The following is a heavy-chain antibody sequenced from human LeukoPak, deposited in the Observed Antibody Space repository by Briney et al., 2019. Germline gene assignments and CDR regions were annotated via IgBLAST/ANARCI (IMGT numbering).Heavy chain of an antibody. J-gene: IGHJ4*02. Sequence: GGSLRLSCAASGFTFNSYAMSWVRHAPGKGLEWVSGISGSGGDTDYADSVKGRFTISRDNSKNTLYLQMNSLRAEDTAVYYCAKDIGGTVTTIDYWREGARVTVSS. V-gene: IGHV3-23*01. CDR3: AKDIGGTVTTIDY. D-gene: IGHD4-17*01. CDR1: GFTFNSYA. CDR2: ISGSGGDT.